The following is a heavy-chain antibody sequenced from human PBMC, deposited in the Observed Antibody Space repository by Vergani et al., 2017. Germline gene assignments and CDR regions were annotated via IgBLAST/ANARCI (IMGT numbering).Heavy chain of an antibody. J-gene: IGHJ6*03. Sequence: QVQLQQWGAGLLKPSETLSLTCAVYGGSFSGYYWSWIRQHPGKGLEWIGEINHSGSTNYNPSLKSRVTISVDTSKNQFSLKLSSVTAADTAVYYCARAILGYCSSTSCYTPYYYYYYYMDVWGKGTTVTVSS. CDR2: INHSGST. D-gene: IGHD2-2*02. V-gene: IGHV4-34*01. CDR3: ARAILGYCSSTSCYTPYYYYYYYMDV. CDR1: GGSFSGYY.